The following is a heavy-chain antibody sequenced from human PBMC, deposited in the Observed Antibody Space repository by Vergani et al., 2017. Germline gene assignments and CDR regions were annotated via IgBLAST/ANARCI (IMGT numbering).Heavy chain of an antibody. CDR2: ISGHDHRT. V-gene: IGHV3-23*01. J-gene: IGHJ5*01. D-gene: IGHD5-12*01. CDR1: GFRFREHG. CDR3: VRARCSGPCFMSNWFDS. Sequence: EVQLLESGGGSVQPGESLRLSCVASGFRFREHGMNWVRQAPGKGLEWVSGISGHDHRTLYADSVKGRFTISRDNAKNTLYLEMNSLRGDDTAIYYCVRARCSGPCFMSNWFDSWGQGTLVTVS.